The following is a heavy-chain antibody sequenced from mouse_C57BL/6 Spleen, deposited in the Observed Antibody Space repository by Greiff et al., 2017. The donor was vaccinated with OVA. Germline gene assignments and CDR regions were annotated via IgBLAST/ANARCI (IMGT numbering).Heavy chain of an antibody. CDR3: ARDSSSYNYAMDY. V-gene: IGHV3-6*01. CDR2: ISYDGSN. J-gene: IGHJ4*01. Sequence: EVQLQESGPGLVKPSQSLSLTCSVTGYSITSGYYWNWIRQFPGNKLEWMGYISYDGSNNYNPSLKNRISITRDTSKNQFFLKLNSVTTEDTATYYCARDSSSYNYAMDYWGQGTSVTVSS. D-gene: IGHD1-1*01. CDR1: GYSITSGYY.